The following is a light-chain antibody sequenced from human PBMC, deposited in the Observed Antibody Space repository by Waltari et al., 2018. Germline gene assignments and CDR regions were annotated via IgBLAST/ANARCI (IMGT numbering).Light chain of an antibody. CDR3: QQYQTYWT. Sequence: DIQMTQSPSTLSASVGHTVTITCRASQSIKSWLAWYQQKPGKAPNLLIYKASSLESGVPSRFSGSGSGTEFTLTITSLQPDDFAVYYCQQYQTYWTFGQGTKVEIK. CDR1: QSIKSW. V-gene: IGKV1-5*03. J-gene: IGKJ1*01. CDR2: KAS.